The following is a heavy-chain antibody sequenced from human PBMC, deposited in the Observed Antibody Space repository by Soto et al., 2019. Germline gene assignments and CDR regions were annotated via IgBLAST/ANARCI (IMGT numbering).Heavy chain of an antibody. CDR3: ARDHTVTQFDY. V-gene: IGHV3-21*01. J-gene: IGHJ4*02. CDR1: GFTFSSYS. D-gene: IGHD4-4*01. Sequence: GGSLRLSCAASGFTFSSYSMNWVRQAPGKGLEWVSSISSSSSYIYYADSVKGRFTISRDNAKNSLYLQMNSLRAEDTAMYYCARDHTVTQFDYWGQGTLVTVSS. CDR2: ISSSSSYI.